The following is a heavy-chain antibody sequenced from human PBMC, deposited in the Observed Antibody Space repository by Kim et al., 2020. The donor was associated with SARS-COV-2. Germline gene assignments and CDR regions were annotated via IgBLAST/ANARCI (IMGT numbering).Heavy chain of an antibody. D-gene: IGHD3-10*01. Sequence: YADSVKGRFTISRDNSKNTLYLQMNRLRAEDTAVYYCARGAMVRGVILDYWGQGTLVTVSS. CDR3: ARGAMVRGVILDY. J-gene: IGHJ4*02. V-gene: IGHV3-30*01.